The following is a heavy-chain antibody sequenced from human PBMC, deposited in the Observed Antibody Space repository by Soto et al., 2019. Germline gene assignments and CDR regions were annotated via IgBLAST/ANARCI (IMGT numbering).Heavy chain of an antibody. CDR3: ARGSIEWELRDYYYYGMDV. Sequence: SETLSLTCSFSGGSFSNYYWSWTRQPPGKGLEWIGYIYYSGSTNNNPSLKSRLAISVDTSKNQFSLRLSSVTAADTAVYYCARGSIEWELRDYYYYGMDVWGQGTTVTVSS. CDR1: GGSFSNYY. D-gene: IGHD1-26*01. V-gene: IGHV4-59*12. CDR2: IYYSGST. J-gene: IGHJ6*02.